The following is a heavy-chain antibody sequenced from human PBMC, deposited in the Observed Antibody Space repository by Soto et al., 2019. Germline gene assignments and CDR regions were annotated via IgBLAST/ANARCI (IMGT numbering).Heavy chain of an antibody. CDR1: GGTFSSYA. J-gene: IGHJ6*02. CDR2: IIPIFGTA. CDR3: AVYYYYYYGMDV. V-gene: IGHV1-69*12. Sequence: QVQLVQSGAEVKKPGSSVKVSCKAAGGTFSSYAISWVRQAPGQGLEWMGGIIPIFGTANYAQKFQGRVTITADESTSTAYMELSSLRSEDTAVHYCAVYYYYYYGMDVWGQGTTVTVSS.